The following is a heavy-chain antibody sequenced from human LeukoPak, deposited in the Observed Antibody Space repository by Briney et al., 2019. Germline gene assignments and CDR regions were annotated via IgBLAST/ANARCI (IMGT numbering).Heavy chain of an antibody. CDR2: ISRSGDTV. Sequence: GGSLRLSCAASGFTFPYYEMNWIRQAPGKGLEXXXYISRSGDTVYYADSVKGRFTISRDHAENSLYLQMNSLRAEDTAVYYCARTRSGYNLFDYWGQGTLVTVSS. CDR3: ARTRSGYNLFDY. CDR1: GFTFPYYE. J-gene: IGHJ4*02. D-gene: IGHD5-24*01. V-gene: IGHV3-48*03.